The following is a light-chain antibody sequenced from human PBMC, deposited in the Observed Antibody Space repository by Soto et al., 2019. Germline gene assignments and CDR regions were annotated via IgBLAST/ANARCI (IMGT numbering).Light chain of an antibody. V-gene: IGLV2-14*01. CDR1: SSDVGGYNF. Sequence: QSVLPQPASVSGSPGQSITISSTGTSSDVGGYNFVSWYQQHPDKAPKLMIYDVTNRPSGVSNRFSGSKSGNTASLTISGLQAEDEADYYCSSYTSISTYVFGTGTKVTVL. J-gene: IGLJ1*01. CDR2: DVT. CDR3: SSYTSISTYV.